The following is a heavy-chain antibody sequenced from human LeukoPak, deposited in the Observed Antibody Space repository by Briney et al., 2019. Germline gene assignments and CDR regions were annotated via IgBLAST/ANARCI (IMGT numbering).Heavy chain of an antibody. V-gene: IGHV3-7*01. CDR2: IKQDGSEK. J-gene: IGHJ4*02. CDR1: GFTFSSYW. Sequence: GGSLRLSCAASGFTFSSYWMSWVRQAPGKGLEWVANIKQDGSEKYYVDSVKGRFTISRDNAKNSLYLQMNSLRAEDTAVYYCARIAVGYDYVWGSYRSLYFDYWGQGTLVTVSS. CDR3: ARIAVGYDYVWGSYRSLYFDY. D-gene: IGHD3-16*02.